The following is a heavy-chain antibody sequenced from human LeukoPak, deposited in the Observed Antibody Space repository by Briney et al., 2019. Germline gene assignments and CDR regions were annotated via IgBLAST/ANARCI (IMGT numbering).Heavy chain of an antibody. D-gene: IGHD3-10*01. CDR1: GFPFSSYA. Sequence: PGGSLRLSCAASGFPFSSYAMSWVRQAPGKGLEWVSAISGSGGSTYYADSVKGRFTISRDNSKNTLYLQMNSLRAEDTAVYYCAKDASITMVRGVIIPFDYWGQGTLVTVSS. V-gene: IGHV3-23*01. J-gene: IGHJ4*02. CDR3: AKDASITMVRGVIIPFDY. CDR2: ISGSGGST.